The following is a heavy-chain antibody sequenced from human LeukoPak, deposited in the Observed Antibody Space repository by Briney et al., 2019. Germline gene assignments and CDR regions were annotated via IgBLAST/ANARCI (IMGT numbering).Heavy chain of an antibody. V-gene: IGHV4-59*01. Sequence: SETLSLTCTVSGGSISSYYRSWIRQPPGKGLEWIGYIYYSGSTNYNPSLKSRVTISVDTSKNQFSLKLSSVTAADTAVYYCARAGVREGYCSSTSCSRLFDYWGQGTLVTVSS. CDR1: GGSISSYY. J-gene: IGHJ4*02. CDR2: IYYSGST. CDR3: ARAGVREGYCSSTSCSRLFDY. D-gene: IGHD2-2*01.